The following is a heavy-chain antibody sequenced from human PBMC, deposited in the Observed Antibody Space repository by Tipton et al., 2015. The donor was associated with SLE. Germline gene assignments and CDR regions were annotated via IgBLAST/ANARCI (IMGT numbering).Heavy chain of an antibody. V-gene: IGHV4-34*01. J-gene: IGHJ4*02. CDR2: INHSGTT. CDR1: GGSFSDYY. CDR3: ASVESSSWYGGYYFDY. D-gene: IGHD6-13*01. Sequence: TLSLTCAVYGGSFSDYYWTWIRQPPGKGLEWIGEINHSGTTNYNPSLKSRVTISVDTSKNQFSLNLSPLTAADTAVYYCASVESSSWYGGYYFDYWGQGNLVTVSS.